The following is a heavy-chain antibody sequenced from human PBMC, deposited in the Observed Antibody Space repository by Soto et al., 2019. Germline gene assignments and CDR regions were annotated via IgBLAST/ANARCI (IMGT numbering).Heavy chain of an antibody. CDR2: LYPAPRT. J-gene: IGHJ3*01. CDR3: ARECGRPCTNACDP. V-gene: IGHV3-66*01. CDR1: GLTVSGNY. Sequence: LVESGGGLVQPGGSLRLSCAASGLTVSGNYMNWVRQAPGKGPEWLSVLYPAPRTYDADSLKERITISTDDSRNTLYLQLNSRRAVDTAMYYCARECGRPCTNACDPWGQGTMVTVSP. D-gene: IGHD2-21*01.